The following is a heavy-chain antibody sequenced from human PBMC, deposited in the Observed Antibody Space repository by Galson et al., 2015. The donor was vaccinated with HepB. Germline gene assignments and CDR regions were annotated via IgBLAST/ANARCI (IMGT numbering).Heavy chain of an antibody. CDR1: GDSVSSNSAA. CDR2: TYYRSKWYN. CDR3: ARDRRIVGATHLDY. Sequence: CAISGDSVSSNSAAWNWIRQSPSRGLEWLGRTYYRSKWYNDYAVSVKSRITINPDTSKNQFSLQLNSVTPEDTAVYYCARDRRIVGATHLDYWGQGTLVTVSS. V-gene: IGHV6-1*01. J-gene: IGHJ4*02. D-gene: IGHD1-26*01.